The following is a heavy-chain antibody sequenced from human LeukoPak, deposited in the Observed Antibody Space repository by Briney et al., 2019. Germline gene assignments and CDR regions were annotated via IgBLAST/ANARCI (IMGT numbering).Heavy chain of an antibody. CDR1: GASISSSNYY. Sequence: PSETVSLTCTVSGASISSSNYYWGWIRQPPGKGLEWIVSIYYSGTTYYNPSLKSRVTRSLDTSKNQFSLNLSSVTAADTAVYYCARLITVAGHGDYWGQGTLVTVSS. V-gene: IGHV4-39*01. J-gene: IGHJ4*02. CDR3: ARLITVAGHGDY. CDR2: IYYSGTT. D-gene: IGHD6-19*01.